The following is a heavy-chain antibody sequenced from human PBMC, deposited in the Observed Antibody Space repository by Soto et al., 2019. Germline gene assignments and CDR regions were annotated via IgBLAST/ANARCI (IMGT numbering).Heavy chain of an antibody. CDR1: VFSFGSYA. J-gene: IGHJ4*02. CDR3: ARWSYLDY. Sequence: VGSLRLSCASSVFSFGSYALSWVRQSPGKGLEWVSTISGSDGKTFYADSVKGRFSISRDTSQNTLYLQMNSLRADDTAIYYCARWSYLDYWGQGTRVTVSS. V-gene: IGHV3-23*01. CDR2: ISGSDGKT. D-gene: IGHD3-3*01.